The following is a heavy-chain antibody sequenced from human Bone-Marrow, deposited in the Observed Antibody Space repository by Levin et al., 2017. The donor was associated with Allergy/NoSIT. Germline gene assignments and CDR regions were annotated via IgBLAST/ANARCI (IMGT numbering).Heavy chain of an antibody. V-gene: IGHV3-74*01. J-gene: IGHJ2*01. CDR1: GFTFSSYW. Sequence: QTGGSLRLSCAASGFTFSSYWMHWVRQAPGKGLVWVSRINSDGSSTSYADSVKGRFTISRDNAKNTLYLQMNSLRAEDTAVYYCARVEYYDFWSGYYPYWYFDLWGRGTLVTVSS. CDR2: INSDGSST. CDR3: ARVEYYDFWSGYYPYWYFDL. D-gene: IGHD3-3*01.